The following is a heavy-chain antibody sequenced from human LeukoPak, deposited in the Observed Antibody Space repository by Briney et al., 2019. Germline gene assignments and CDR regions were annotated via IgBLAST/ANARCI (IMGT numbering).Heavy chain of an antibody. J-gene: IGHJ4*02. V-gene: IGHV1-8*02. CDR1: GYTFTSYD. Sequence: ASVKVSCKXSGYTFTSYDINWVRQSTGQGLEWMGWMNPNSGNTGYAQKFQGRVTITRNTSISTAYVELSSLRSEDTAVYYCARQSVYCSSTSCPDYWGQGTLVTVS. D-gene: IGHD2-2*01. CDR2: MNPNSGNT. CDR3: ARQSVYCSSTSCPDY.